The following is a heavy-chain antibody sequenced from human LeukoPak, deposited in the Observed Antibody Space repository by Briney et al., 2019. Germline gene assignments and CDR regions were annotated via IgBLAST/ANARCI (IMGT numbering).Heavy chain of an antibody. CDR2: INHSGST. J-gene: IGHJ4*02. D-gene: IGHD3-10*01. CDR1: GGSFRDYY. V-gene: IGHV4-34*01. Sequence: SETLSLTCAVYGGSFRDYYWSWIRQPPGKGLEWIGEINHSGSTSYNPSLKSRVTISVDTSKNHFSLKLTSVTAADTAVYYCARAGFGLAPHRGTPFDYWGQGTLVTVSS. CDR3: ARAGFGLAPHRGTPFDY.